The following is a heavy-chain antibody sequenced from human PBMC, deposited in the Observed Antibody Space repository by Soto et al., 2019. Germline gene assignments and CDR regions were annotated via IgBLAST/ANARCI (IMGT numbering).Heavy chain of an antibody. D-gene: IGHD3-10*01. CDR3: ERIMVRGVMPVNWFDP. V-gene: IGHV1-18*01. Sequence: QVQLVQSGAEVKKPGASVKVSCKASGYTFTSYGISWVRQAPGQGLEWMGWISAYNGNTNYAQKLQGRVTMTTDTSTSTAYMELRSLRSDDTAVYYCERIMVRGVMPVNWFDPCGQGTLVTVSS. J-gene: IGHJ5*02. CDR2: ISAYNGNT. CDR1: GYTFTSYG.